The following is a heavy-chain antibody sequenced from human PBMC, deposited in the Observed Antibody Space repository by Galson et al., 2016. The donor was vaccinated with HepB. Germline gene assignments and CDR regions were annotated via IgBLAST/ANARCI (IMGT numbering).Heavy chain of an antibody. J-gene: IGHJ4*02. Sequence: SLRLSCAASGFISSSYWMSWVRQAPGKGLEWVANIKQDGSEKYYMDSVKGRFTISRDNAKNSLYLQMSSLRAEDTALYYCARYGDYVGAYSWGQGTLVTVSS. V-gene: IGHV3-7*03. CDR1: GFISSSYW. CDR3: ARYGDYVGAYS. CDR2: IKQDGSEK. D-gene: IGHD4-17*01.